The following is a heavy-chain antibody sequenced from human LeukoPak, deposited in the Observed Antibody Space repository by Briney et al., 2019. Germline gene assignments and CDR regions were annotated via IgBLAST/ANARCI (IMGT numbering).Heavy chain of an antibody. CDR1: GFTFDDYA. V-gene: IGHV3-9*01. CDR2: ISWYSGSI. CDR3: AKGAGYSSSWSNYFDY. Sequence: PGRSLRLSCAASGFTFDDYAMHWVRQAPGKGLEWVSGISWYSGSIGYADSVKGRFTISRDNAKNSLYLQMNSLRAEDTALYYCAKGAGYSSSWSNYFDYWGQGTLVTVSS. D-gene: IGHD6-13*01. J-gene: IGHJ4*02.